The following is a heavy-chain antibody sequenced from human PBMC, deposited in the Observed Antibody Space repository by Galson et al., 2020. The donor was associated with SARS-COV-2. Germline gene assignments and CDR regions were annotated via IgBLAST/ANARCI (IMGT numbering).Heavy chain of an antibody. CDR1: GYTFTGYY. J-gene: IGHJ3*02. D-gene: IGHD3-22*01. CDR3: ARDITMIVVGANDAFDI. V-gene: IGHV1-2*02. CDR2: INPNSGGT. Sequence: ASVKVSCKASGYTFTGYYMHWVRQAPGQGLEWMGWINPNSGGTNYAQKFQGRVTMTRDTSISTAYMELSRLRSDDTAVYYCARDITMIVVGANDAFDIWGQGTMVTVSS.